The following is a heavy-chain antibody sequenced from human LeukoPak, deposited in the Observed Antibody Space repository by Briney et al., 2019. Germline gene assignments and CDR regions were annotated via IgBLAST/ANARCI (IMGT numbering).Heavy chain of an antibody. V-gene: IGHV1-2*02. CDR2: IKPNTGDT. Sequence: ASVKVSCKASGYTFTSYYMHWVRQAPGQGLEWMGLIKPNTGDTKYAQNFQGRVSMTRDTSITTAYMELSGLRSDDTAVYYCVRDRPNNWFDPWGQGTLVTVSS. J-gene: IGHJ5*02. CDR3: VRDRPNNWFDP. CDR1: GYTFTSYY.